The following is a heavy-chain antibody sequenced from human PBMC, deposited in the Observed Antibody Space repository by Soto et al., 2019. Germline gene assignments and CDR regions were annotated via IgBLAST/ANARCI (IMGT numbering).Heavy chain of an antibody. D-gene: IGHD3-3*01. CDR3: ARGKAYYDFWSGYRIDP. V-gene: IGHV4-34*01. CDR2: INHSGST. Sequence: QVQLQQWGAGLLKPSETLSLTCAVYGGSFSGYYWSWIRQPPGKGLVWIGEINHSGSTNYNPSLKSRVTISVDTSKNQFSLKLSSVTAADTAVYYCARGKAYYDFWSGYRIDPWGQGTLVTVSS. J-gene: IGHJ5*02. CDR1: GGSFSGYY.